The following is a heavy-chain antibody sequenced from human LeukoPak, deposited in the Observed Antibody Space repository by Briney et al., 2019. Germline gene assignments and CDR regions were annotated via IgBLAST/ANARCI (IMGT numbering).Heavy chain of an antibody. Sequence: PGGSLRLSCAASGFTFNNYAMNWVRQAPGKGLEWVSAIGGSGISTYYGESVTGRFTISRDNSRNTLHLQMNSLRAEDTAVYYCAREQGALDSWGQGTLVTVSS. CDR2: IGGSGIST. CDR3: AREQGALDS. J-gene: IGHJ4*02. V-gene: IGHV3-23*01. CDR1: GFTFNNYA.